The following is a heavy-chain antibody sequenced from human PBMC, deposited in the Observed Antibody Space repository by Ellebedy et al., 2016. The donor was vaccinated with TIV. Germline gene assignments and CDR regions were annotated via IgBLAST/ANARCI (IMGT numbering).Heavy chain of an antibody. V-gene: IGHV3-15*01. Sequence: GESLKISCAASGFTVSSNYMSWVRQSPGKGLEWVGRIKSESEGGTTDYAAPVKGRFTISRDDLQNILYLQMNNLTIADTGVYYCSTYTVGDDSWGQGTLVIVSS. D-gene: IGHD1-26*01. CDR1: GFTVSSNY. CDR3: STYTVGDDS. J-gene: IGHJ1*01. CDR2: IKSESEGGTT.